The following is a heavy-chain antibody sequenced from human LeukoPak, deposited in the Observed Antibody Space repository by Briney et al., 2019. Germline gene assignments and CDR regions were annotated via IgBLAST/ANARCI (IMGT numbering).Heavy chain of an antibody. D-gene: IGHD6-13*01. J-gene: IGHJ5*02. CDR2: IYYSGST. CDR1: GGSISSGGYY. Sequence: PSETLSLTCTVSGGSISSGGYYWSWIRQHPGKGLEWIGYIYYSGSTYYNPSLKSRVTISVDTSKNQFSLKLSSVTAADTAVYYCARGREGIAAPAWGQGTLVTVSS. V-gene: IGHV4-31*03. CDR3: ARGREGIAAPA.